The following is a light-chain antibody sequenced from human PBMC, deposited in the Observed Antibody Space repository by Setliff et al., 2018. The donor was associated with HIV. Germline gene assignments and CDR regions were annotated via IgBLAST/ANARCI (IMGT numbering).Light chain of an antibody. V-gene: IGLV1-51*02. CDR1: SSNIGNNY. CDR2: EDN. Sequence: QSVLTQPPSVSAAPGQKVTISCSGSSSNIGNNYVSWYQQVPGTAPKLLIFEDNKRPSGIPDRFSVSKSGTSTPLGITGLQTGDEADYYCETFDSSLRAPVFGGGTKVTVL. CDR3: ETFDSSLRAPV. J-gene: IGLJ3*02.